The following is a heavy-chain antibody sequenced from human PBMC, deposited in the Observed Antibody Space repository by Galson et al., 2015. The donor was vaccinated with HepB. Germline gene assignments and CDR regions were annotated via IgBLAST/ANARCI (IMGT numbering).Heavy chain of an antibody. D-gene: IGHD3-10*01. Sequence: SVKVSCKASGYTFINYALIWLRQAPGQGLEWMGWINTNTGNPTYAQGVSGRFVFSLDTSVTTAYLKITSLKAEDTAAYYCARQNLHGSGTYGFWGQGTLVTVSS. CDR1: GYTFINYA. CDR2: INTNTGNP. CDR3: ARQNLHGSGTYGF. V-gene: IGHV7-4-1*02. J-gene: IGHJ4*02.